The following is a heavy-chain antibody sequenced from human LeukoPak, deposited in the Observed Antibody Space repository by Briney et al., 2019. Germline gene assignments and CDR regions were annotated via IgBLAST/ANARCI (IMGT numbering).Heavy chain of an antibody. Sequence: GGSLRLSRAASGFTFSSYAMSWVRQAPGKGVEGVSDISGSGGSTYYAHSVKGRFTISRDNSKNTLYLQMDSLRAEDTAVYYCPVVVIWRPRPDDAFDIWGQGTMVTVSS. CDR3: PVVVIWRPRPDDAFDI. D-gene: IGHD3-22*01. V-gene: IGHV3-23*01. CDR2: ISGSGGST. CDR1: GFTFSSYA. J-gene: IGHJ3*02.